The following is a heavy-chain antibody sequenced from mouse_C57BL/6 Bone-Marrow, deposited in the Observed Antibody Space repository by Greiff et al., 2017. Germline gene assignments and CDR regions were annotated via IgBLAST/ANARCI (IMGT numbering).Heavy chain of an antibody. CDR1: GYTFTTYP. J-gene: IGHJ3*01. D-gene: IGHD2-4*01. V-gene: IGHV1-47*01. CDR3: ARRDYDGAWFAY. CDR2: FHPYNDDT. Sequence: VKLVASGAELVKPGASVKMSCKASGYTFTTYPIEWMNQNHGKSLEWIGNFHPYNDDTKYNEKFKGKATLTVEKSSSTVYLELSRVTSDDSAVYYCARRDYDGAWFAYWGQGTLVTVSA.